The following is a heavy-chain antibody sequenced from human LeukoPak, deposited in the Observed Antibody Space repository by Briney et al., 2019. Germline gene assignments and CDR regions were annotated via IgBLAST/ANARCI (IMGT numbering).Heavy chain of an antibody. Sequence: PSVTLSLTCAVSGGSISSSNWWSWVRQPPGKGLEWIGEIYHSGSTNYNPSLKSRVTISVDKSKNQFSLKLSSVTAADTAVYYCARDSDYVWGSYRSQFDYWGQGTLVTVSS. CDR1: GGSISSSNW. V-gene: IGHV4-4*02. D-gene: IGHD3-16*02. J-gene: IGHJ4*02. CDR3: ARDSDYVWGSYRSQFDY. CDR2: IYHSGST.